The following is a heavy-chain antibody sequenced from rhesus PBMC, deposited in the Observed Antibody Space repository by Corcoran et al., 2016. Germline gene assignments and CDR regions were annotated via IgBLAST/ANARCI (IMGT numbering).Heavy chain of an antibody. D-gene: IGHD3-28*01. J-gene: IGHJ4*01. V-gene: IGHV4-147*01. Sequence: QVQLQESGPGLVKPSATLSLTCAVSGASANSNSWSWIRPPPGTGLGWIGRAFGAGGSTSYNPSLTSRVTISRDTSKNQVSLKLDSVTAADSAVYYCGRGRVVNDGGLDSWGQGVLVTVSS. CDR2: AFGAGGST. CDR3: GRGRVVNDGGLDS. CDR1: GASANSNS.